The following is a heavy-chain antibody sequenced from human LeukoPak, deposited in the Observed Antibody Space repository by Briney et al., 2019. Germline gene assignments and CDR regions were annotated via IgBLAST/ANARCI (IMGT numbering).Heavy chain of an antibody. J-gene: IGHJ4*02. V-gene: IGHV4-30-4*08. CDR1: GGSISSGDYY. CDR2: IYYSGST. Sequence: SETLSLTCTVSGGSISSGDYYWSWIRQPPGKGLEWIGYIYYSGSTYYNPSLKSRVTLSVDTSKNQFSLKLSSVTAADTAVYYCARESAITMVRGYWGQGTLVTVSS. D-gene: IGHD3-10*01. CDR3: ARESAITMVRGY.